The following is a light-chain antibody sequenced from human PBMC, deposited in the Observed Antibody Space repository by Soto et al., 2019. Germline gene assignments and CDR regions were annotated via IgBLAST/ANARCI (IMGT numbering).Light chain of an antibody. J-gene: IGKJ1*01. Sequence: IVLTQSPATLSLSPGERATLSCRASLSVNTYLAWYQQKPGHPPRLLIYDASNRAPGIPARFRGSGSGTDFTLTISSLEPEDFAVYYCQQRSNWPPWTFGRGIRVEIK. CDR3: QQRSNWPPWT. CDR1: LSVNTY. CDR2: DAS. V-gene: IGKV3-11*01.